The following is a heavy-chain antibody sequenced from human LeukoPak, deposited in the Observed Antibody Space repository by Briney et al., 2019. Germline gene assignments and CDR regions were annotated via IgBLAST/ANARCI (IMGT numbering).Heavy chain of an antibody. Sequence: ASVKVSCKASGGTFSSYAISWVRQAPGQGLEWMGGIIPIFGTANYAQKFQGRVTITADESTSTAYMELSSLRSEDTAVYYCATNGTGYSLRVGEEAFDIWGQGTMVTVSS. J-gene: IGHJ3*02. CDR2: IIPIFGTA. D-gene: IGHD3-9*01. CDR1: GGTFSSYA. CDR3: ATNGTGYSLRVGEEAFDI. V-gene: IGHV1-69*13.